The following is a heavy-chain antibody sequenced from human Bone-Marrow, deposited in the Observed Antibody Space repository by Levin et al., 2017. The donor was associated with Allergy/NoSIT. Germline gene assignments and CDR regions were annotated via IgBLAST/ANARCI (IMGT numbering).Heavy chain of an antibody. Sequence: GGSLRLSCAASGFMFSGHWMHWVRQAPGKGLVWVSIINTDGSVTRYADSVKGRFTISRDNAKNTLYLQINRLRVEDTAVYYCAKDGGRNFGSWGPGTVVTVAS. CDR3: AKDGGRNFGS. CDR1: GFMFSGHW. D-gene: IGHD2-15*01. V-gene: IGHV3-74*01. CDR2: INTDGSVT. J-gene: IGHJ4*02.